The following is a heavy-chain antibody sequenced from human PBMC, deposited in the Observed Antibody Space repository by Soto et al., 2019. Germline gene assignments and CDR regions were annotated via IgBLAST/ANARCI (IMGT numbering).Heavy chain of an antibody. Sequence: PVGSLRLSGAASGFTFSSYWMHWVRQAPGKGLVWVSRINSDGSSTSYADSVKGRFTISRDNAKNTLYLQMNSLRAEDTAVYYCARDDYDFWSGYPGYGMDVWGQGTTVTVSS. CDR1: GFTFSSYW. CDR3: ARDDYDFWSGYPGYGMDV. V-gene: IGHV3-74*01. J-gene: IGHJ6*02. D-gene: IGHD3-3*01. CDR2: INSDGSST.